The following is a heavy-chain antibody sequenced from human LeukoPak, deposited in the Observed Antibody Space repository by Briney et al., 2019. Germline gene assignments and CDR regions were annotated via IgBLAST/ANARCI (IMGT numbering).Heavy chain of an antibody. CDR1: GFTFSTSW. J-gene: IGHJ4*02. D-gene: IGHD2-2*01. V-gene: IGHV3-74*01. Sequence: GGSLRLSCAASGFTFSTSWMPWVRQTPGKGPVWVSRISKDGSATNYAGSVKGRFTISRDNAKNTLYLQMNSLRAEDTAVYYCAKDTDIVVVPAAMYFDYWGQGTLVTVSS. CDR3: AKDTDIVVVPAAMYFDY. CDR2: ISKDGSAT.